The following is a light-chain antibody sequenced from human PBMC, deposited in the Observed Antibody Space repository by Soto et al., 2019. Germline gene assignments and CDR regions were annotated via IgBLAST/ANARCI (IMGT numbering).Light chain of an antibody. Sequence: QSSTIISTKTSSDVGGYNYVSWYQHHPGKAPKLMIFDVSNRPSGVSNRFSGSKSGNTASLTISGLQPEDEADYYCSSYTTSNTRQIVFGTGTKVTVL. V-gene: IGLV2-14*03. CDR2: DVS. CDR1: SSDVGGYNY. J-gene: IGLJ1*01. CDR3: SSYTTSNTRQIV.